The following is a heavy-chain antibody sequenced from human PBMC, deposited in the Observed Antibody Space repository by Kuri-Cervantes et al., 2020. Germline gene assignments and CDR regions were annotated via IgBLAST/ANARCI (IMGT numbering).Heavy chain of an antibody. V-gene: IGHV3-30-3*01. CDR3: ARVRGGQTRPLGYGMDV. Sequence: GGSLRLSCAAPRFTFSNYAMHWVRQAPGKGLEWVAVISYDGGNKYYADSVKGRFTISRDNSKNTLYLQLSSLRAEDTALYYCARVRGGQTRPLGYGMDVWGQGTTVTCYS. J-gene: IGHJ6*01. CDR2: ISYDGGNK. D-gene: IGHD3-16*01. CDR1: RFTFSNYA.